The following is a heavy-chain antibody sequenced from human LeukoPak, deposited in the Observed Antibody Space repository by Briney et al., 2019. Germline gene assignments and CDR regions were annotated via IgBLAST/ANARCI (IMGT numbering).Heavy chain of an antibody. J-gene: IGHJ4*02. Sequence: GGSLRLSXAASGFTFDDYAMHWVRQAPGKGLEWVSLISWDGGSTYYADSVKGRFTISRNNSKNFLYLQMNSLRAEDPALYYCAKDTQSPNYDFWSGIDYWGQGTLVTVSS. CDR2: ISWDGGST. V-gene: IGHV3-43D*04. CDR3: AKDTQSPNYDFWSGIDY. CDR1: GFTFDDYA. D-gene: IGHD3-3*01.